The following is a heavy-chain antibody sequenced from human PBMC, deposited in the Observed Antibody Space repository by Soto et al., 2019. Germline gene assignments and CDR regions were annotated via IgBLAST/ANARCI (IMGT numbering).Heavy chain of an antibody. CDR1: GFTFSSSV. Sequence: GGSLRLSCAASGFTFSSSVMSWVRQAPGKGLEWVSSISGSGDSTYYADSVKGRFTISRDNSKNTLYMQMNSLRAEDTAVYYCAKQQGPGTPYYYAMDVWGQGTTVTVSS. J-gene: IGHJ6*02. V-gene: IGHV3-23*01. CDR3: AKQQGPGTPYYYAMDV. CDR2: ISGSGDST. D-gene: IGHD1-1*01.